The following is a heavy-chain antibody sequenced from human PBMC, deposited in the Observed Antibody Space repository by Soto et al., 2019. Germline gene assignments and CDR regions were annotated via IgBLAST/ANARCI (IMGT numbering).Heavy chain of an antibody. V-gene: IGHV1-69*12. CDR1: GGTFSSYA. CDR2: IIPIFGTA. CDR3: ARDGRGVVVVAATPYYYYGMDV. J-gene: IGHJ6*02. D-gene: IGHD2-15*01. Sequence: QVQLVQSGAEVKKPGSSVKVSCKASGGTFSSYAISWVRQAPGQGLEWMGGIIPIFGTANYAQKFQGRVTITADESTSTAYMELSSLRSEDTAAYYCARDGRGVVVVAATPYYYYGMDVWGQGTTVTVSS.